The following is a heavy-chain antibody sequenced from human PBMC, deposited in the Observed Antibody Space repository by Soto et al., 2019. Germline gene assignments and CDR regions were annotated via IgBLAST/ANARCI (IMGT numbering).Heavy chain of an antibody. CDR1: GYTFTSYG. V-gene: IGHV1-18*04. CDR2: ISAYNGNT. Sequence: ASVKVSCKASGYTFTSYGISWVRQAPGQGLEWMGWISAYNGNTNYAQKLQGRVTMTTDTSTSTAYMELRSLRSDDAAVYYCARDARRKAVAGRFDYWGQGTLVTVSS. D-gene: IGHD6-19*01. CDR3: ARDARRKAVAGRFDY. J-gene: IGHJ4*02.